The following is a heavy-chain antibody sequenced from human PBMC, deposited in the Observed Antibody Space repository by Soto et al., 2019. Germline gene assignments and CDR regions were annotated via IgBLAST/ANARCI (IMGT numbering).Heavy chain of an antibody. J-gene: IGHJ5*02. CDR1: GYTFTTYY. CDR3: ARDVGAEKATGGREGWFDH. Sequence: QVQLAQSGAEVKKPGASVKVSCKASGYTFTTYYMHWVRQAPGQGLEWMGLINPSSGTTNYAQRFQGRVTMTRYTSTSTVYLELSSLRYEDTAVYYCARDVGAEKATGGREGWFDHWGQGTLVTVSS. D-gene: IGHD1-26*01. CDR2: INPSSGTT. V-gene: IGHV1-46*01.